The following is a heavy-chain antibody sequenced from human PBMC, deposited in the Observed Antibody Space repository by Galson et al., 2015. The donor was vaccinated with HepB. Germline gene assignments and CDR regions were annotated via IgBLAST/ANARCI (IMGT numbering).Heavy chain of an antibody. Sequence: TLSLTCAVSGGSISSGGYSWSWTRQSPGKGLEWIGYIYYSGSTYHNPSLKSRVDISVDTSKNQLSLKLRSVTAADTAVYYCARHMSSIDRDPAFDFWGRGTMVTVSS. J-gene: IGHJ3*01. CDR2: IYYSGST. D-gene: IGHD6-6*01. CDR1: GGSISSGGYS. V-gene: IGHV4-30-4*07. CDR3: ARHMSSIDRDPAFDF.